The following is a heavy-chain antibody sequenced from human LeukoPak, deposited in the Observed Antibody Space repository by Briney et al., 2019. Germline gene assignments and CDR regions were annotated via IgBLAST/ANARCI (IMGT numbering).Heavy chain of an antibody. CDR2: MKQDGSEK. J-gene: IGHJ4*02. CDR1: GFTFSSNW. Sequence: GGSLRLSCAASGFTFSSNWMSWVRQAPGKGLEWVANMKQDGSEKYYADSVKGRFTISRDNAKNSLYLQMNSLRAEDTAVYYCARARLWFGELAPLDYWGQGTLVTVSS. V-gene: IGHV3-7*01. D-gene: IGHD3-10*01. CDR3: ARARLWFGELAPLDY.